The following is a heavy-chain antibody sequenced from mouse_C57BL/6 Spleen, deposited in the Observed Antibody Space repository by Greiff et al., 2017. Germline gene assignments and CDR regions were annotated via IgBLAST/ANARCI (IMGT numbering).Heavy chain of an antibody. CDR3: ARGGDYDYDGAGLAY. J-gene: IGHJ3*01. D-gene: IGHD2-4*01. V-gene: IGHV1-64*01. Sequence: VQLQQPGAELVKPGASVKLSCKASGYTFTSYWMHWVKQRPGQGLEWIGMIHPYSGSTNYNQKFKSKATLTVDKSSSTAYMQLSSLTSEDSAVYYCARGGDYDYDGAGLAYGGQGTLVTVSA. CDR2: IHPYSGST. CDR1: GYTFTSYW.